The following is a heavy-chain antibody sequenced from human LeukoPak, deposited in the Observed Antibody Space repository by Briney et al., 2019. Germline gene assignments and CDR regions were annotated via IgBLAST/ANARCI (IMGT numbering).Heavy chain of an antibody. Sequence: SETLSLTCAVYGGSFSGYYWSWVRQPPGEGLEWIGNFYHAGNSNLNPSLKSRVSMSIDTSKNQFSLKLRSMTAADTAVYYCARDGPTSTAPFDYWGQGTLVTVSS. CDR2: FYHAGNS. J-gene: IGHJ4*02. CDR3: ARDGPTSTAPFDY. D-gene: IGHD1-26*01. CDR1: GGSFSGYY. V-gene: IGHV4-59*01.